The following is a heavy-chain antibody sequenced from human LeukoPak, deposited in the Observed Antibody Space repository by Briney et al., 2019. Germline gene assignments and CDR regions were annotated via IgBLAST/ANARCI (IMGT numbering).Heavy chain of an antibody. CDR3: AREVHCGGDCYSGWFDP. J-gene: IGHJ5*02. Sequence: PSQTLSLTCTVSGGSIRNGGYYWSWLRQHPGKGPEWIGYIYYSGSTFYNPSLKSRLTISVDTSKNQFSLNLSSVTAADTAVYYCAREVHCGGDCYSGWFDPRGQGTLVTVSS. V-gene: IGHV4-31*03. CDR1: GGSIRNGGYY. CDR2: IYYSGST. D-gene: IGHD2-21*02.